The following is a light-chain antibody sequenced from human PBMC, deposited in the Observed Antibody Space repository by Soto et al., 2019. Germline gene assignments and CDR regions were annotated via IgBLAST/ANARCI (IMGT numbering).Light chain of an antibody. CDR3: QQCGPSLRYP. V-gene: IGKV3-20*01. Sequence: EVVLTQSPDTLSLSPGETATLSCRASQAVTGNYLAWYQQKPGQAPRLLIYGTSNRATRIPDRFSGSGSGTDFTLTISRLEPEDFAVYYCQQCGPSLRYPFGQGTKLEIK. J-gene: IGKJ2*01. CDR2: GTS. CDR1: QAVTGNY.